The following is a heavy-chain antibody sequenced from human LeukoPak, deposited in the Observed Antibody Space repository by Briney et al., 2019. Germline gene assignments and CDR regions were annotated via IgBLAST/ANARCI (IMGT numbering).Heavy chain of an antibody. J-gene: IGHJ4*02. CDR1: GGSISSGGYC. D-gene: IGHD2-15*01. V-gene: IGHV4-31*03. CDR3: ARDSSGSSYDY. Sequence: SETLSLTCTVSGGSISSGGYCWSWIRQHPGKGLEWIGYIYYSGSTYYNPSLKSRVTISVDTSKNQFSLKLSSVTAADTAVYYCARDSSGSSYDYWGQGTLVTVSS. CDR2: IYYSGST.